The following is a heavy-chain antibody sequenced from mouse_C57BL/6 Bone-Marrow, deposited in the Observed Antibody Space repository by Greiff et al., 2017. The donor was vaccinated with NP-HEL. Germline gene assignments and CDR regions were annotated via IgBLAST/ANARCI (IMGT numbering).Heavy chain of an antibody. V-gene: IGHV1-53*01. CDR2: INPSNGGT. CDR3: ARGRNANYPGFFAY. J-gene: IGHJ3*01. D-gene: IGHD2-1*01. CDR1: GYTFTSYW. Sequence: VQLQQPGTELVKPGASVKLSCKASGYTFTSYWMHWVKQRPGQGLEWIGNINPSNGGTNYNEKFKSKATLTVDKSTSTAYMQLSSLASEDSAVCYSARGRNANYPGFFAYWGQGTLVTVSA.